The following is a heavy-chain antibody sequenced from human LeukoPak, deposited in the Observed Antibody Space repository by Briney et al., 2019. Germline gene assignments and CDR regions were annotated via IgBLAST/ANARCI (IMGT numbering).Heavy chain of an antibody. CDR1: GGTFSSYA. CDR3: ASVFNSGIVVVPAAIPYGAAFDI. Sequence: RASVKVSCKASGGTFSSYAISWVRQAPGQGLEWMGRIIPILGIANYAQKFQGRVTIIADKSTSTAYMELSSLRSEDTAVYYCASVFNSGIVVVPAAIPYGAAFDIWGQGTMVTVSS. J-gene: IGHJ3*02. D-gene: IGHD2-2*01. CDR2: IIPILGIA. V-gene: IGHV1-69*04.